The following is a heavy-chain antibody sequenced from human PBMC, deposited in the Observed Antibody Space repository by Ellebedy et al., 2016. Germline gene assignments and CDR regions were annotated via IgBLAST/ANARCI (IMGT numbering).Heavy chain of an antibody. CDR1: GYTFINYH. CDR2: INPSGGSA. V-gene: IGHV1-46*01. D-gene: IGHD2-8*01. J-gene: IGHJ6*02. CDR3: ARLGGGFSNGPIPGYYYGLDV. Sequence: ASVKVSCKTSGYTFINYHIHWVRQAPGQGLEWMGTINPSGGSASYAQKFQGRVTMTSDTSTRTVYMELSSLRSGDTALYHCARLGGGFSNGPIPGYYYGLDVWGQGTTVTVSS.